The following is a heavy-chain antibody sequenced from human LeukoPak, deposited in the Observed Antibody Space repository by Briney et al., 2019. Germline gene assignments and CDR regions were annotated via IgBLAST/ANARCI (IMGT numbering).Heavy chain of an antibody. CDR3: ARGYSLNWLDH. CDR1: GGSFSTYY. D-gene: IGHD2-15*01. CDR2: IYYSGST. V-gene: IGHV4-59*01. J-gene: IGHJ5*02. Sequence: SETLSLTCTVSGGSFSTYYWSWIRQPPGKGLEWIGFIYYSGSTSYNPSLQSRVTISLDTSKIQFSLKLTSVTAADTAVYYCARGYSLNWLDHWGQGTLVTVSS.